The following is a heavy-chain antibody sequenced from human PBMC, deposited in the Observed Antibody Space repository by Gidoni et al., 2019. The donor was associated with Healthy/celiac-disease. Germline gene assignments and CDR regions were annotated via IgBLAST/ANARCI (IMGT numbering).Heavy chain of an antibody. J-gene: IGHJ5*02. D-gene: IGHD1-26*01. CDR1: GSTFTSYY. Sequence: QVQLVQSGAEVKKPGASVKVSCTASGSTFTSYYMHWVRQAPGQGLEWMGIINPSGGSTSYAQKFQGRVTMTRDTSTSTVYMELSSLRSEDTAVYYCARAPRRMGWFDPWGQGTLVTVSS. CDR2: INPSGGST. CDR3: ARAPRRMGWFDP. V-gene: IGHV1-46*01.